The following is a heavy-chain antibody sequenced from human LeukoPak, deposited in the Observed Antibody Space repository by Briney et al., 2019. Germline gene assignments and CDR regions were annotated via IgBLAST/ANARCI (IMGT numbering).Heavy chain of an antibody. D-gene: IGHD4-11*01. CDR1: GASINSYF. CDR3: ARSKAYSGYFDY. V-gene: IGHV4-59*08. J-gene: IGHJ4*02. Sequence: SEILSLTCTVSGASINSYFWSWIRQPPGKGLEYIGYIGYSGSTNYNPSLKSRVTISVDTSKNQFSLKLTPVTAADTAVYYCARSKAYSGYFDYWGQGTLVTVSS. CDR2: IGYSGST.